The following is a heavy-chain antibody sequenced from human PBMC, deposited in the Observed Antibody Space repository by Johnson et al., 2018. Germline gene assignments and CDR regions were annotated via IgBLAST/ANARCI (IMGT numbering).Heavy chain of an antibody. CDR2: ISSSSSTI. CDR3: AKTTTVTTLYYYYYMDV. CDR1: GFTFSSYS. D-gene: IGHD4-17*01. J-gene: IGHJ6*03. V-gene: IGHV3-48*01. Sequence: VQLVQSGGGLVQPGGSLRLSCAASGFTFSSYSMNWVRQAPGKGLEWVSYISSSSSTIYYADSVKGRFTISRDNAKNSLYLQMNSLGAEDTAVYYCAKTTTVTTLYYYYYMDVWGKGTTVTVSS.